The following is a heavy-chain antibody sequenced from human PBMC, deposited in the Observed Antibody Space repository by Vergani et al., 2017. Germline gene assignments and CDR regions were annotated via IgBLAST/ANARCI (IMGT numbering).Heavy chain of an antibody. CDR3: AKSGWLQHFGAHYFDS. Sequence: EVQLLESGGRLVQPGGSLRLSCVASGFAFSRYAMSWVRQAPEKGLEWVSGLTASGSGISYADSVRGRFTISRDNSKNTLFLQMDSLRAEDTAVYYCAKSGWLQHFGAHYFDSWGQGILVTVSS. J-gene: IGHJ4*02. D-gene: IGHD5-24*01. CDR1: GFAFSRYA. V-gene: IGHV3-23*01. CDR2: LTASGSGI.